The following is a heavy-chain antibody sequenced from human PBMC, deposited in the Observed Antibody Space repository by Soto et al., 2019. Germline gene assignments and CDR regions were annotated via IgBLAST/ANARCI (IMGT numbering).Heavy chain of an antibody. CDR3: ARMRIQLWLGPIFYYGMDV. Sequence: GGSLRLSCAASGFTFSSYAMHWVRQAPGKGLEWVAVISYDGSNKYYADSVKGRFTISRDNSKNTLYLQMNSLRAEDTAVYYCARMRIQLWLGPIFYYGMDVWGQGTTVTVS. D-gene: IGHD5-18*01. J-gene: IGHJ6*02. V-gene: IGHV3-30-3*01. CDR1: GFTFSSYA. CDR2: ISYDGSNK.